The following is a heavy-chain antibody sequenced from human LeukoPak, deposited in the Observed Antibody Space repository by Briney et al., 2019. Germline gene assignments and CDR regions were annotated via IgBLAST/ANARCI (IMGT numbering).Heavy chain of an antibody. V-gene: IGHV3-30*18. CDR2: ISYDGSNK. Sequence: GGSLRLSCAASGFTFSSYGMHWVRQAPGKGLEWVAVISYDGSNKYYADSAKGRFTISRDNSKNTLYLQMNSLRAEDTAVYYCAKDLVVGERSNGMDVWGQGTTVTVSS. D-gene: IGHD1-1*01. CDR3: AKDLVVGERSNGMDV. J-gene: IGHJ6*02. CDR1: GFTFSSYG.